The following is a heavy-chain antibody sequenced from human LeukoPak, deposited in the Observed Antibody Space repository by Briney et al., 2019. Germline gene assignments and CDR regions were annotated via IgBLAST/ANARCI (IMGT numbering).Heavy chain of an antibody. CDR1: GYSFTSYY. CDR2: INPRTGST. CDR3: ARDHSVDFWSGYYPGGWFDP. Sequence: ASVKVSCKASGYSFTSYYIHWVRQAPGQGLEWMGIINPRTGSTTYAQKFQGRVTMTRDTSTSTVYMELNSLTSEDTAVYYCARDHSVDFWSGYYPGGWFDPWGQGTLVTVSS. D-gene: IGHD3-3*01. J-gene: IGHJ5*02. V-gene: IGHV1-46*01.